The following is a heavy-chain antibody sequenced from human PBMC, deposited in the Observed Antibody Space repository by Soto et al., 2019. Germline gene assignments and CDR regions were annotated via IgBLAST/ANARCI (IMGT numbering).Heavy chain of an antibody. J-gene: IGHJ3*02. Sequence: PGESLKISCKGSGYSFTSYWISWVRQMPGKGLEWMGRIDPSDSYTNYSPSFQGHVTISADKSISTAYLQWSSLKASDTAMYYCARHGRLLGYCSSTSCYTNDFDIWGQGTMVTVSS. D-gene: IGHD2-2*02. V-gene: IGHV5-10-1*01. CDR2: IDPSDSYT. CDR3: ARHGRLLGYCSSTSCYTNDFDI. CDR1: GYSFTSYW.